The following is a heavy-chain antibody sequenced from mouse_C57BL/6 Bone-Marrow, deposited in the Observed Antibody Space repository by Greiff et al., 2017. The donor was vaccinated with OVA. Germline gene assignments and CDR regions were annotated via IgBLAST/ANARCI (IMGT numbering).Heavy chain of an antibody. D-gene: IGHD2-5*01. CDR1: GYTFTNYW. CDR2: IYPGGGYT. J-gene: IGHJ4*01. Sequence: VQLQQSGAELVRPGTSVKMSCKASGYTFTNYWIGWAKQRPGHGLEWIGDIYPGGGYTNYTEKFKGQATLTADKSSSTAYMQFSSLTSEDSAIYYCARSGSNYGFYYAMDYWGQGTSVTVSS. V-gene: IGHV1-63*01. CDR3: ARSGSNYGFYYAMDY.